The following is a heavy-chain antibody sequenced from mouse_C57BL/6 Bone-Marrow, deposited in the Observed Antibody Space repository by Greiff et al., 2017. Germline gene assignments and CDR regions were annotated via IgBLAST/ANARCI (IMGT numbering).Heavy chain of an antibody. CDR2: IWSGGST. CDR3: ARGDYYGSSPFAY. D-gene: IGHD1-1*01. Sequence: QVQLKQSGPGLVQPSQSLSITCTVSGFSLTSYGVHWVRQSPGKGLEWLGVIWSGGSTDYNAAFISRLSISKDNSKSQVFFKMNSLQADDTAIYYCARGDYYGSSPFAYWGQGTLVTVSA. V-gene: IGHV2-2*01. CDR1: GFSLTSYG. J-gene: IGHJ3*01.